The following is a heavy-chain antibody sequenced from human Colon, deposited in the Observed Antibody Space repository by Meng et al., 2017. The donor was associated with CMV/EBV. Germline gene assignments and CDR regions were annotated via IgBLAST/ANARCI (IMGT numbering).Heavy chain of an antibody. Sequence: GGSLRLSCAASGFDFKFYAMTWVRQAPGKGLEWVSLISGNGINTYYADSVKGRFTISRDNSRNTVFLQINSLRADDTAVYYCAKDDSNYGYYYGMDVWGQGTTVTVSS. CDR3: AKDDSNYGYYYGMDV. J-gene: IGHJ6*02. CDR2: ISGNGINT. CDR1: GFDFKFYA. D-gene: IGHD4-11*01. V-gene: IGHV3-23*01.